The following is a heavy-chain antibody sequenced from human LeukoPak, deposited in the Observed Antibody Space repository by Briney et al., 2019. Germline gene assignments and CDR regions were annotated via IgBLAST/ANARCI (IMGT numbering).Heavy chain of an antibody. V-gene: IGHV3-21*01. Sequence: GGSLRLSCAASGFTFSSYAITWVRQAPGKGLEWVSSISSSSSYIYYADSVKGRFTISRDNAKNSLYLQMNSLRAEDTAVYYCARDLGSTVGAKVFDYWGQGTLVTVSS. CDR2: ISSSSSYI. D-gene: IGHD1-26*01. J-gene: IGHJ4*02. CDR3: ARDLGSTVGAKVFDY. CDR1: GFTFSSYA.